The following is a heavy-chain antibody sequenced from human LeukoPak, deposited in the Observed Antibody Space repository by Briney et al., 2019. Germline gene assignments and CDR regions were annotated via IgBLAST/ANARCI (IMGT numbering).Heavy chain of an antibody. V-gene: IGHV3-33*01. D-gene: IGHD2-8*01. CDR3: ARNGGISHFDY. Sequence: GGSLRLSCAVSGYNSNGHGMHWVRQAPGKGLEWVALIWFDGSIKHYADSVKGRFTISRDNSNNMLYLQMNSLRAEDTAVYYCARNGGISHFDYWGQGTLVTVSS. CDR1: GYNSNGHG. CDR2: IWFDGSIK. J-gene: IGHJ4*02.